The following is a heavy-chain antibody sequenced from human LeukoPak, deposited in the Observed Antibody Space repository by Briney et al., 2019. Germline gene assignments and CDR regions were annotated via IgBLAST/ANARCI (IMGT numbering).Heavy chain of an antibody. CDR3: AREVWGGYCGGDCYSEGAFDI. Sequence: GGSLRLSCAASGFTFSSYAMHWVRQAPGKGLEYVSAISSNGGSTYYANSVKGRFTISRDNSKNTLYLQMGSLRAEDMAVYYCAREVWGGYCGGDCYSEGAFDIWGQGTMVNVSS. CDR2: ISSNGGST. V-gene: IGHV3-64*01. CDR1: GFTFSSYA. D-gene: IGHD2-21*02. J-gene: IGHJ3*02.